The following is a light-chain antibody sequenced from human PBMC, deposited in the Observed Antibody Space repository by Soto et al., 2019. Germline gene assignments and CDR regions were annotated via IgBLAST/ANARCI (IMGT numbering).Light chain of an antibody. J-gene: IGKJ4*01. V-gene: IGKV3D-7*01. CDR1: QTVSRYY. Sequence: VLTQSPASLSLSPGGRAILSCRASQTVSRYYVAWYQKKHGQPPRLLIYGVSTRATGVPDRFSGSGSGADFTLTIRSLQPEDFGVYYCQQALTFGGGTTVE. CDR2: GVS. CDR3: QQALT.